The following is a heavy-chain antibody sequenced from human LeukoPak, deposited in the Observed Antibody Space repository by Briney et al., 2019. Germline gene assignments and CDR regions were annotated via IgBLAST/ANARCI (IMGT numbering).Heavy chain of an antibody. V-gene: IGHV3-30*18. CDR1: GFTFSSYG. J-gene: IGHJ4*02. CDR3: AKLNYYDSSGYNSQPFDY. CDR2: ISYDGSNK. D-gene: IGHD3-22*01. Sequence: GRSLRLSCAASGFTFSSYGMHWVRQAPGKGLEWVAVISYDGSNKYYADSVKGRFTISRDNSKNTLYLQMNSLRAEDTAVYYCAKLNYYDSSGYNSQPFDYWGQGTLVTVS.